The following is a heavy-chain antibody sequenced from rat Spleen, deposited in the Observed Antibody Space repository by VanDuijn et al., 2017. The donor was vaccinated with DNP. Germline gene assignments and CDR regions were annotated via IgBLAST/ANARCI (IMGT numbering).Heavy chain of an antibody. V-gene: IGHV5S11*01. CDR3: AIENGGTDY. D-gene: IGHD1-7*01. Sequence: EVQLVESGGGLVQPGRSMKLSCAASGFTFSNHYMAWVRQAPTKGLEWVASISNGGANTYYRDSVKGRFTISTENANTTLYLQMGGLRSEETATYYCAIENGGTDYWGKGVMVTVAS. CDR2: ISNGGANT. J-gene: IGHJ2*01. CDR1: GFTFSNHY.